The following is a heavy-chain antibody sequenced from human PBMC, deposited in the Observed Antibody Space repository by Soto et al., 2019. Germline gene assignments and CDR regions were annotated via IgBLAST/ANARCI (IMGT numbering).Heavy chain of an antibody. CDR3: ARALDYDFWNGYNYAY. CDR2: SSSSSTI. CDR1: GFTFSSYS. J-gene: IGHJ4*02. Sequence: GGSLRLSCAASGFTFSSYSMNWVRQAPWKGLEWVSYSSSSSTIYYADSVKGRFTISRDNAKNSLYLQMNSLRAEDTAVYYCARALDYDFWNGYNYAYSGRRTLVTGSS. D-gene: IGHD3-3*01. V-gene: IGHV3-48*04.